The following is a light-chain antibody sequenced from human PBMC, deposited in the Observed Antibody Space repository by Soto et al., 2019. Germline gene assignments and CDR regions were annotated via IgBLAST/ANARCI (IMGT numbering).Light chain of an antibody. V-gene: IGKV3-15*01. Sequence: EIVMTQSPATLSVSPGERATLSCRASQSVSSNLAWYQQKPGQAPRLLFYGASTRATGIPARFSGSGSGTEFTLTISSLQSEDFAVYYCQQHNSWPPYTFGQGTKLEIK. J-gene: IGKJ2*01. CDR2: GAS. CDR1: QSVSSN. CDR3: QQHNSWPPYT.